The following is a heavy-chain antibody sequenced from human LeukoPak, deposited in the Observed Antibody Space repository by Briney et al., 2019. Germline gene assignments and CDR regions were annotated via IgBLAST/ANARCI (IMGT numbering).Heavy chain of an antibody. V-gene: IGHV3-23*01. CDR3: AKEGDVQLWEDFGDAFDI. Sequence: PGGSLRLSCAASGFTFSRHAMNWVRQAPGKGLQWVSGISGSGGDTDYADSVRGRFIISRDNSKNTLYLQMNSLRAEDTAVYYCAKEGDVQLWEDFGDAFDIWGQGTMVTVSS. J-gene: IGHJ3*02. CDR1: GFTFSRHA. CDR2: ISGSGGDT. D-gene: IGHD5-18*01.